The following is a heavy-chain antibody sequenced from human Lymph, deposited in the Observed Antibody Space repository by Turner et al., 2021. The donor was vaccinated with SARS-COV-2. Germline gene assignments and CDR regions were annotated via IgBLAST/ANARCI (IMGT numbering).Heavy chain of an antibody. CDR3: ATKYCSGGSCSYYDY. Sequence: QVQLQESGPGLVKTSGTLSLTCAVSGGSISSSNWWSWVRQPPGKGLEWIGEIYHSGNTNYNPSLKSRVTISVDKSKNQFSLKLSYVTAADTAVYYCATKYCSGGSCSYYDYWGQGTLVTVSS. D-gene: IGHD2-15*01. J-gene: IGHJ4*02. CDR2: IYHSGNT. V-gene: IGHV4-4*02. CDR1: GGSISSSNW.